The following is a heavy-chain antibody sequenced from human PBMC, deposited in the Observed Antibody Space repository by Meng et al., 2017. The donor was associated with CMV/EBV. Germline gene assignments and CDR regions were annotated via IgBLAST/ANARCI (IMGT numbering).Heavy chain of an antibody. CDR1: GFTFSSYE. CDR3: ARDYPPFTMVRGVTLSDGMDV. D-gene: IGHD3-10*01. V-gene: IGHV3-48*03. J-gene: IGHJ6*02. CDR2: ISSSGSTI. Sequence: GESLKISCAASGFTFSSYEMNWVRQAPGKGLEWVSYISSSGSTIYYADSVKGRFTISRDNAKNSLYLQMNSLRAEDTAVYYCARDYPPFTMVRGVTLSDGMDVWGQGTTVTVSS.